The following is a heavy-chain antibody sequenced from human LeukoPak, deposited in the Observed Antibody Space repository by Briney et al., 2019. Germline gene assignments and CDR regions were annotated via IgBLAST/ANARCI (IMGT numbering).Heavy chain of an antibody. CDR2: IYHSGST. Sequence: PSQSLSLTCTVSGGSISSGGYYWSWIRQPPGKGLEWIGYIYHSGSTYYNPSLKSRVTISVDRSKNQFSLKLSSVTAADTAVYYCARDLTGIAANAGYWGQGTLVTVSS. J-gene: IGHJ4*02. V-gene: IGHV4-30-2*01. D-gene: IGHD6-13*01. CDR3: ARDLTGIAANAGY. CDR1: GGSISSGGYY.